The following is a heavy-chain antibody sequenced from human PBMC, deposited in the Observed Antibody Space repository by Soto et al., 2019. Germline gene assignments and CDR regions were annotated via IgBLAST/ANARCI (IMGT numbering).Heavy chain of an antibody. D-gene: IGHD3-3*01. J-gene: IGHJ5*02. CDR2: IYYSGST. Sequence: QLQLQESGPGLAKPSETLSLTCTVSGGSISSSSYYWGWIRQPPGKGLEWIGSIYYSGSTYYNPSLKSRVTISVDTSKNQFSLKLSSVTAADTAVYYCARLLRDFWSGYYPWFDPWGQGTLVTVSS. CDR1: GGSISSSSYY. V-gene: IGHV4-39*01. CDR3: ARLLRDFWSGYYPWFDP.